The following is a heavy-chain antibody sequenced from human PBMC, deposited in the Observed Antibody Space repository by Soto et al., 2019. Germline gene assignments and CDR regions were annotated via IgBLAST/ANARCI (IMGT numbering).Heavy chain of an antibody. Sequence: SETLSLTCTVSGGSISSGGYSWGWIRQSPEKGLEWLGCIYPTGSTFYNPSLKSRVTISVDTAKNQFSLRLSSVTAADTAVYYCSKTDYYYYGMDVWGQGTTVTVSS. V-gene: IGHV4-30-2*03. CDR2: IYPTGST. CDR1: GGSISSGGYS. CDR3: SKTDYYYYGMDV. J-gene: IGHJ6*02.